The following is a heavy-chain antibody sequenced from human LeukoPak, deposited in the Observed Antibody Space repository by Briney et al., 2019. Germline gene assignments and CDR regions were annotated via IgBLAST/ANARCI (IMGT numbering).Heavy chain of an antibody. CDR2: ISSSGSTI. CDR1: GFTFSDYY. V-gene: IGHV3-11*01. D-gene: IGHD2-2*01. CDR3: ARVDCSSTSCSHYGMDV. Sequence: PGGSLRLSCAASGFTFSDYYMSWIRQAPGKGLEWVSYISSSGSTIYYADSVKGRFTISRDNAKNSLYLQMNSLRAEDTAVYYCARVDCSSTSCSHYGMDVWGQGTTVTVSS. J-gene: IGHJ6*02.